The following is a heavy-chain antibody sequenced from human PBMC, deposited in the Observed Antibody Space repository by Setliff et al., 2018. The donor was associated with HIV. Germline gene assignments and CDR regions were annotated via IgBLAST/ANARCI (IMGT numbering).Heavy chain of an antibody. Sequence: KPSETLSLTCTVCGGSITSYYWSWIRQPPGKGLEWIGLMHVSRETNYNPSLESRVTISMDTSKNQFSLKLSSVTAADTALYFCARHGRSYDSGRWYNWFDSWGQGTPVTVSS. CDR3: ARHGRSYDSGRWYNWFDS. V-gene: IGHV4-59*08. J-gene: IGHJ5*01. CDR2: MHVSRET. CDR1: GGSITSYY. D-gene: IGHD3-10*01.